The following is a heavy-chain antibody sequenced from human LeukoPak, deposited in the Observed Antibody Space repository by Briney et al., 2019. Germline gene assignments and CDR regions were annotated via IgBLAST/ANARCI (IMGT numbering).Heavy chain of an antibody. CDR2: ISGSGGST. Sequence: GGSLRLSCAASGFTFDDYAMSWVRQAPGKGLEWVSAISGSGGSTYYADSVKGRFTISRDNSKNTLYLQMNSLRAEDTAVYYCAKGSGDYYDSSGYYRPINWFDYWGQGTLVTVSS. CDR1: GFTFDDYA. V-gene: IGHV3-23*01. CDR3: AKGSGDYYDSSGYYRPINWFDY. D-gene: IGHD3-22*01. J-gene: IGHJ4*02.